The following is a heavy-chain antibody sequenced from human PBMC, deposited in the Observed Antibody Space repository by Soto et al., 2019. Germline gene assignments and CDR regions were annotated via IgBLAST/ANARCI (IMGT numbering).Heavy chain of an antibody. J-gene: IGHJ4*02. CDR2: ISAYNGNT. D-gene: IGHD2-2*01. CDR1: GYTFTSYG. Sequence: ASVKVSCKASGYTFTSYGISWVRQAPGQGLEWMGWISAYNGNTNYAQKLQGRVTMTTDTSTSTAYMELRSLRSDDTAVYYCARFASVLLPATILGYRDQATLVTGSS. V-gene: IGHV1-18*01. CDR3: ARFASVLLPATILGY.